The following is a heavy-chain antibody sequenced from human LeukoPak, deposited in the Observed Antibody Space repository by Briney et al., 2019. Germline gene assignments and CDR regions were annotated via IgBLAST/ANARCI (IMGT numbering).Heavy chain of an antibody. D-gene: IGHD6-25*01. CDR1: GGSLSSSSYY. V-gene: IGHV4-39*07. CDR3: ASSTPIAAGY. Sequence: SETLSLTCTVSGGSLSSSSYYWGWIHQPPGKGLEWIGSIYYSGSTYYNPSLKSRVTISVDTSKNQFSLKLSSVTAADTAVYYCASSTPIAAGYWGQGTLVTVSS. J-gene: IGHJ4*02. CDR2: IYYSGST.